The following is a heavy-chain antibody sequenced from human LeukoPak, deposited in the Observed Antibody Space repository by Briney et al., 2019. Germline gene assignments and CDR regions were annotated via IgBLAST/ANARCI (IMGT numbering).Heavy chain of an antibody. J-gene: IGHJ4*02. Sequence: SETLSLTCAVYGGSFSGYYWSWLRQPPGKGLEWIGEIDHSGSTNYNPSLKSRVTISVDTSKNQFSLKLSSVTAADTAVYYCARGPSSRIVVVPAAMFIARFDYWGQGTLVTVSS. V-gene: IGHV4-34*01. CDR3: ARGPSSRIVVVPAAMFIARFDY. D-gene: IGHD2-2*01. CDR1: GGSFSGYY. CDR2: IDHSGST.